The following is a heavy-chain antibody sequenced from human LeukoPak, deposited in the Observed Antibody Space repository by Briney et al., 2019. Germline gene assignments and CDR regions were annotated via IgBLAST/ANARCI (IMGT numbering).Heavy chain of an antibody. CDR2: IYYSGST. V-gene: IGHV4-39*01. J-gene: IGHJ3*02. Sequence: KPSETLSLTCTVSGGSISSSSYYWGWIRQPPGKGLEWIGSIYYSGSTYYNPSLKSRVTISVDTSKHQFSLKMSFVTAADTAVYYCARLVNYGDYAHHTFDIWGQGTMVTVSS. CDR1: GGSISSSSYY. D-gene: IGHD4-17*01. CDR3: ARLVNYGDYAHHTFDI.